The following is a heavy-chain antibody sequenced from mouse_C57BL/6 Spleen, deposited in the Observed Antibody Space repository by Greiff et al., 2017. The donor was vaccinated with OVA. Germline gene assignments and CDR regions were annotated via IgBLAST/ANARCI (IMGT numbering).Heavy chain of an antibody. Sequence: QVQLQQSGAELVRPGTSVKVSCKASGYAFTNYLIEWVKQRPGQGLEWIGVINPGSGGTNYNEKFKGKATLTADKSSSTAYMQLSSLPSEDSAVYFCARGGDYDGAYYFDYWGQGTTLTVSS. V-gene: IGHV1-54*01. CDR1: GYAFTNYL. CDR3: ARGGDYDGAYYFDY. CDR2: INPGSGGT. J-gene: IGHJ2*01. D-gene: IGHD2-4*01.